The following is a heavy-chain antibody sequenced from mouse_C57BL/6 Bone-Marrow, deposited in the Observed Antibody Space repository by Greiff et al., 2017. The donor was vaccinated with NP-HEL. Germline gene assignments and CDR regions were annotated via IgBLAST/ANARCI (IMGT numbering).Heavy chain of an antibody. CDR3: ASCSWFAY. Sequence: QVQLQQSGLVLVKPGASVKISCKASGYSFTSYYIHWVKQRPGQGLEWIGWIYPGSGNTKYNEKFKGKATLTADTSSSTAYMQLSSLTSEDSAVYYCASCSWFAYWGQGTLVTVSA. J-gene: IGHJ3*01. V-gene: IGHV1-66*01. CDR1: GYSFTSYY. CDR2: IYPGSGNT.